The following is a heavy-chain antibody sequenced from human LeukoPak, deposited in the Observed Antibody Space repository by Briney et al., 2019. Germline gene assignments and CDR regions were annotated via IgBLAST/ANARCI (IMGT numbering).Heavy chain of an antibody. V-gene: IGHV3-7*01. CDR1: GFTFSSYW. J-gene: IGHJ3*02. CDR2: IKQDGSEK. D-gene: IGHD3-22*01. Sequence: GGSLRLSCAASGFTFSSYWMSWVRQAPGKGLEWVANIKQDGSEKYYVDSVKGRFTISRDNAKNSLYLQMNSLRAEDTAVYYCARDRIYDSSGYYGPDAFDIWGQGTMVTVSS. CDR3: ARDRIYDSSGYYGPDAFDI.